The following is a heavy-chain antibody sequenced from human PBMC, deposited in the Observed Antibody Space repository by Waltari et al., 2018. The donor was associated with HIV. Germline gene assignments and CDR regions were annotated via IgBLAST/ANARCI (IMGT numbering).Heavy chain of an antibody. V-gene: IGHV3-11*01. CDR2: ISSSGTTI. Sequence: QVQLVESGGGLVKPGGSLRLSCAASGFVFSDFSMSWFRQAPGKGLEWISYISSSGTTIYYRDSVKGRFTISRDNAKNSLSLQMNSLRAEDTAVYYCASPGPYCGGDRYLDWGPGTLVTVSS. CDR3: ASPGPYCGGDRYLD. D-gene: IGHD2-21*02. CDR1: GFVFSDFS. J-gene: IGHJ4*02.